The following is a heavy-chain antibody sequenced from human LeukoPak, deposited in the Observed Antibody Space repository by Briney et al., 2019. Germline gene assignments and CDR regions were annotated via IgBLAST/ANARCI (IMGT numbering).Heavy chain of an antibody. J-gene: IGHJ4*02. CDR3: ARGSGGSWPY. CDR1: GFTFSSYS. CDR2: ISSSSSYI. D-gene: IGHD2-15*01. V-gene: IGHV3-21*01. Sequence: GGSLRLSCAASGFTFSSYSMNWVRQAPGKGLEWVSSISSSSSYIYYADSVKGRFTISRDNAKNSLYQQMNSLRAEDTAVYYCARGSGGSWPYWGQGTLVTVSS.